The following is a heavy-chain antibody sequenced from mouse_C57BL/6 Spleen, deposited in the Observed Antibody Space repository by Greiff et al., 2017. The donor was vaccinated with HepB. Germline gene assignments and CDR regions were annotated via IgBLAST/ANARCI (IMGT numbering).Heavy chain of an antibody. CDR1: GYTFTSYW. J-gene: IGHJ4*01. CDR3: ARHGLRFPMDY. Sequence: QVQLQQPGAELVKPGASVKLSCKASGYTFTSYWMQWVKQRPGQGLEWIGEIDPSDSYTNYNQKFKGKATLTVDTSSSTAYMQLSSLTSEDSAVYYCARHGLRFPMDYWGQGTSVTVSS. CDR2: IDPSDSYT. V-gene: IGHV1-50*01. D-gene: IGHD1-1*01.